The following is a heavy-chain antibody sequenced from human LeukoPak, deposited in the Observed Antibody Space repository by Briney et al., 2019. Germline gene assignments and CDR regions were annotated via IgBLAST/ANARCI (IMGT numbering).Heavy chain of an antibody. CDR1: GFTFSSYW. Sequence: GGSLRLSCAASGFTFSSYWMHWVRHAPGKGLVWVSRINSDGSSTSYADSVKGRFTISRDNAKNSLYLQMNSLRAEDTAVYYCAELGITMIGGVWGKGTTVTISS. D-gene: IGHD3-10*02. V-gene: IGHV3-74*01. J-gene: IGHJ6*04. CDR3: AELGITMIGGV. CDR2: INSDGSST.